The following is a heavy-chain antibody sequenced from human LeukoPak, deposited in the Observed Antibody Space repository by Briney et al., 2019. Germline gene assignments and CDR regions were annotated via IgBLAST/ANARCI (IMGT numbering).Heavy chain of an antibody. J-gene: IGHJ4*02. D-gene: IGHD3-10*01. CDR2: IRYDGSNK. Sequence: PGGSLRLSCAASGFTFSSYGMHWVRQAPGKGLEWVAFIRYDGSNKYYADSVKGRFTISRDNSKNTLYLQMNSLRAEDTAVYYCANGGSGGPVPRFDYWGQGTLVTVSS. CDR1: GFTFSSYG. V-gene: IGHV3-30*02. CDR3: ANGGSGGPVPRFDY.